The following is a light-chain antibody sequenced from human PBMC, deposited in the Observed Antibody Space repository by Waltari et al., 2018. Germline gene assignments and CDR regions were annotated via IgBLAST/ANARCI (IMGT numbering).Light chain of an antibody. CDR1: QSISSW. V-gene: IGKV1-5*03. CDR2: KAS. Sequence: DVQMTQSPSTLSASVGDRVTNTCRASQSISSWLAWYQQKPGKAPKFLIYKASNLESGVPSRFSGSGSGTEFTLTISSLQPDDFATYYCQQYNTYSLTFGGGTKVEIK. J-gene: IGKJ4*01. CDR3: QQYNTYSLT.